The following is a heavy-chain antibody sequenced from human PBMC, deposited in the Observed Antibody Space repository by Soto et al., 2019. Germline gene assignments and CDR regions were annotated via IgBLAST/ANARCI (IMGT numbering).Heavy chain of an antibody. CDR3: ARQLGELANYYYGMDV. CDR2: IKDDGSGK. Sequence: GGSLRLSCAASGFTFSNYWMSWVRQAPGKGLEWVANIKDDGSGKYYVDSVKGRFTISRDSAKSSLYLQMNSLRVEDTALYYCARQLGELANYYYGMDVWGQGTTVTVSS. V-gene: IGHV3-7*05. D-gene: IGHD3-10*01. CDR1: GFTFSNYW. J-gene: IGHJ6*02.